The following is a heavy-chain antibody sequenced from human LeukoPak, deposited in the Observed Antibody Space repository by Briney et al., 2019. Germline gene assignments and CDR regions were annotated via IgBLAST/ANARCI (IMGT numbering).Heavy chain of an antibody. V-gene: IGHV3-48*02. CDR2: ISPDRSTI. Sequence: GGSLRLPCAASGFTFSDYYMNWVRQAPGKGLEWVSYISPDRSTIYYANSVKGRFTISRDNAKNSLYLQMNSLRDEDTAVYYCARDGGRGYDALDYWGRGTRVTVSS. CDR3: ARDGGRGYDALDY. CDR1: GFTFSDYY. J-gene: IGHJ4*02. D-gene: IGHD5-12*01.